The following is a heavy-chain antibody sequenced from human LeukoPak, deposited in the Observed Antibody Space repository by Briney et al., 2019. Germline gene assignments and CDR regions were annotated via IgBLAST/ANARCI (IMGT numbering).Heavy chain of an antibody. CDR3: ATRFDY. CDR2: ITGSGGRT. CDR1: GFTFTSYA. V-gene: IGHV3-23*01. Sequence: GGSLRLSCAASGFTFTSYAMSWVRRAPGKGLEWVSTITGSGGRTYYADSAKGRFTISRDNSKNTLYLRMSSLRVEDTAVYYCATRFDYWGQGTLVTVSS. J-gene: IGHJ4*02.